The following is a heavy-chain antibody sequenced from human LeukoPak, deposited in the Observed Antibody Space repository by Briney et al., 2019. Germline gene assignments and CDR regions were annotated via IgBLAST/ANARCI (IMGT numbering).Heavy chain of an antibody. J-gene: IGHJ6*02. D-gene: IGHD5-18*01. V-gene: IGHV4-4*02. Sequence: SETLSLTCAVSGGSISSSNWWSWVRQPPGKGLEWIGEIYHSGSTNYNPSLKSRVTISVDKSKNQFSLKLSSVTAADTAVYYCASMTRDTAMVTDYYYYGMDVWGQGTTVTVSS. CDR3: ASMTRDTAMVTDYYYYGMDV. CDR2: IYHSGST. CDR1: GGSISSSNW.